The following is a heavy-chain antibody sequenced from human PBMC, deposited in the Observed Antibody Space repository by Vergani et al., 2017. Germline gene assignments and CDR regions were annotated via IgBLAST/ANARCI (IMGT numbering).Heavy chain of an antibody. Sequence: EVQLLQFGGGVIQPGASVRLSCSASGFTFSACPLSWVRQAPGKGLELVSAISGRNPSTYYADSVEGRFTISRDNSKNMLYLLMNSLRAEDKAVYYCARLSYDTTPYLQGGYDCWGQGTLVSVSS. CDR3: ARLSYDTTPYLQGGYDC. CDR2: ISGRNPST. D-gene: IGHD3-22*01. V-gene: IGHV3-23*01. J-gene: IGHJ4*02. CDR1: GFTFSACP.